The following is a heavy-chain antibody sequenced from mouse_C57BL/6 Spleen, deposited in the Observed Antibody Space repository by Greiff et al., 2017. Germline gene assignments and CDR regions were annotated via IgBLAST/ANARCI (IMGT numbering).Heavy chain of an antibody. CDR1: GYAFSSSW. CDR2: IYPGDGVT. Sequence: VHLVESGPELVQPGASVKISCKASGYAFSSSWMNWVKQRPGKGLEWIGRIYPGDGVTKSNGKFNGKATLTADKSSSPAYMQLSSLTSEGSAVYFCARDAMYYWGQGTSVTVSS. V-gene: IGHV1-82*01. J-gene: IGHJ4*01. CDR3: ARDAMYY.